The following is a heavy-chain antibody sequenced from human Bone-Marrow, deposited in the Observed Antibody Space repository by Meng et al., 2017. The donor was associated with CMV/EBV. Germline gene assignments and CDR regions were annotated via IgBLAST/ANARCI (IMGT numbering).Heavy chain of an antibody. CDR3: AHRPSGYSSSWFDY. CDR2: IYWDDDK. Sequence: ITLNESSPPLVKPTQTPPLTCTFSWFSLSTIGLGVGWIRQPPGNALEWLALIYWDDDKRYSPSLKSRLTITKDTSKNQVVLTMTNMDPVDTATYYCAHRPSGYSSSWFDYWGQGTLVTVSS. CDR1: WFSLSTIGLG. V-gene: IGHV2-5*02. D-gene: IGHD6-13*01. J-gene: IGHJ4*02.